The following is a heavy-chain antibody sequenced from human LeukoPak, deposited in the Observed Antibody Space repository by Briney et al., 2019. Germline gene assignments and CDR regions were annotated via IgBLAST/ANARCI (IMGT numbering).Heavy chain of an antibody. D-gene: IGHD2-2*01. CDR1: GFTFSDYY. Sequence: GGSLRLSCAASGFTFSDYYMSWLRQAPGKGLEWVSYISSDSSIIYYADSVKGRFTISRDNAKNSLYLQMNSLRTEDTAVYYCANTEYQRLGTDYWGQGTLVTVSS. J-gene: IGHJ4*02. V-gene: IGHV3-11*04. CDR3: ANTEYQRLGTDY. CDR2: ISSDSSII.